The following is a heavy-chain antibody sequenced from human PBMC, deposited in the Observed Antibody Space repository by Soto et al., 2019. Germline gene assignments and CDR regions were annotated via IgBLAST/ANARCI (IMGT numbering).Heavy chain of an antibody. D-gene: IGHD1-7*01. CDR1: GFTVSSNY. CDR2: MYSGGDT. CDR3: AGRTS. Sequence: EEQLVESGGGLVQPGGSLRLSCAASGFTVSSNYMSWVRQAPGKGLEWVSFMYSGGDTYYADSVKCRFTIPRDNSKNTLYLQINSLRAEDTAVYYCAGRTSWGQGTLGSVSS. V-gene: IGHV3-66*01. J-gene: IGHJ4*02.